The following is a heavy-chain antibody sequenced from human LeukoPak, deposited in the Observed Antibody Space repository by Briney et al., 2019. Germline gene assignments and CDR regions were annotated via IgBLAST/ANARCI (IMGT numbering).Heavy chain of an antibody. V-gene: IGHV3-74*01. CDR1: GFTFSSYW. CDR3: ARDYPNRGYFDY. CDR2: INSDGSST. J-gene: IGHJ4*02. Sequence: PGGSLRLSCAASGFTFSSYWMHWVRQAPGKGLVWVSRINSDGSSTSYADPVKGRFTISRDNAKNTLYLQMNSLRAEDTAVYYCARDYPNRGYFDYWGQGTLVTVSS. D-gene: IGHD3-16*01.